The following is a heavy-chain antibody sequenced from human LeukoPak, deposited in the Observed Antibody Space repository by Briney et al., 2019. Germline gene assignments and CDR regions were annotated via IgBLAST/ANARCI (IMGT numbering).Heavy chain of an antibody. D-gene: IGHD3-22*01. Sequence: GGSLRLSCAASGFTFRKAWMTWVRQAPGQGLEWVGRIKSKTDGGTTDYAAPVKVRFTISRDDSKNTLYLQMNSLKTEDTALYYCTTTYNYDSSGSIVDYWGQGTLVTVSS. CDR3: TTTYNYDSSGSIVDY. CDR1: GFTFRKAW. V-gene: IGHV3-15*01. J-gene: IGHJ4*02. CDR2: IKSKTDGGTT.